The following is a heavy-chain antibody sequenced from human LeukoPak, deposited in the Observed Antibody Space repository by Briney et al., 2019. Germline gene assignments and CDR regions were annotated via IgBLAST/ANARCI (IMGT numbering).Heavy chain of an antibody. J-gene: IGHJ5*02. V-gene: IGHV4-59*01. Sequence: SETLSLTCTVYGGSISSYYWSWIRHPPGKGLEWIGYIYYIGSTNYNPSLKSRVTISVDTSKNQFSLKLSSVTAADTAVYYCARHSSSWYNWFDPWGQGTLVTVSS. CDR1: GGSISSYY. D-gene: IGHD6-13*01. CDR3: ARHSSSWYNWFDP. CDR2: IYYIGST.